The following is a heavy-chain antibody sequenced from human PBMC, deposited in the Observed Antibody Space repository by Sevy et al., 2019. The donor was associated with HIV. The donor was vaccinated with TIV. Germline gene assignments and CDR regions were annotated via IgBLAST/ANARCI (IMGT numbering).Heavy chain of an antibody. CDR2: INHSGST. V-gene: IGHV4-34*01. CDR1: GGSFSGYY. D-gene: IGHD6-19*01. Sequence: SETLSLTCAVYGGSFSGYYWSWIRQPPGKGLEWIGEINHSGSTNYNPSLKSRVTISVDTSKNQFSLKLSSVTAADTAVYYCASCKSSGWYTHYYYYYIDVRGKGTTVTVSS. J-gene: IGHJ6*03. CDR3: ASCKSSGWYTHYYYYYIDV.